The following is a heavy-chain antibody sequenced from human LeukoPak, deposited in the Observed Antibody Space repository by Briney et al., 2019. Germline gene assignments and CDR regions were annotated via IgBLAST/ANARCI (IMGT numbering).Heavy chain of an antibody. CDR2: IWHDGSHT. V-gene: IGHV3-33*06. D-gene: IGHD4/OR15-4a*01. J-gene: IGHJ6*03. CDR3: AKSGAPYYYYYMDV. CDR1: GFTFSTYA. Sequence: QPGRSLRLSCAASGFTFSTYAMHWVRQAPGKGLAWVAVIWHDGSHTEYADSVKGRFTISRDNSKNTLHVQMNRLRVEDTAVYYCAKSGAPYYYYYMDVWGEGTTVTVSS.